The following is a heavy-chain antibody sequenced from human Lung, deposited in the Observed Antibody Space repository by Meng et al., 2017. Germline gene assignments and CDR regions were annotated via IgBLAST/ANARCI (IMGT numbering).Heavy chain of an antibody. Sequence: HMQESRPRLVQPSGTLSLACAVSGDSITRTQWWSWLRQTPGKGLEWIGEISHSGSTVYRPSLQGRVSISLDKSNNEFSLKLTAVTAADTAVYYCARETLRELGLFHYWGQGILVTVSS. V-gene: IGHV4-4*02. CDR2: ISHSGST. D-gene: IGHD1-7*01. J-gene: IGHJ4*02. CDR3: ARETLRELGLFHY. CDR1: GDSITRTQW.